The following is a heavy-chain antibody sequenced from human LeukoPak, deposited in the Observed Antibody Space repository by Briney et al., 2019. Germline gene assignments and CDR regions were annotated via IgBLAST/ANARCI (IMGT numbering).Heavy chain of an antibody. CDR2: ISPTGYTI. J-gene: IGHJ4*02. V-gene: IGHV3-48*03. CDR1: GFTFSSHA. CDR3: ARVGYHGSGSFDY. D-gene: IGHD3-10*01. Sequence: PGGSLRLSCVASGFTFSSHAMNWVRQAPGQGLEWVSYISPTGYTIYYADSVKGRFTISRDSAKNSLYLQMSSLRAEDTAVYYCARVGYHGSGSFDYWGQGTLVTVSS.